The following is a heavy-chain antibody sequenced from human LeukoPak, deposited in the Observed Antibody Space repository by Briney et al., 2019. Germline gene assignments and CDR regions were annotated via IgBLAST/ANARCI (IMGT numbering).Heavy chain of an antibody. CDR3: AIWRIPMDV. CDR1: GGPFSGYY. J-gene: IGHJ6*04. V-gene: IGHV4-34*01. CDR2: INHSGST. Sequence: SETLSLPCAVYGGPFSGYYWSWIRQPPGKGLEWIGEINHSGSTNYNPSLKTLVTISVDTSKNQFSLKLSSVTAADTSVYYCAIWRIPMDVWGKGTTVTVSS.